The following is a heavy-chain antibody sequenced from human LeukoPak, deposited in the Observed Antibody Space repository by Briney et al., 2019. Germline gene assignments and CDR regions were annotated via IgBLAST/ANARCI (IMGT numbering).Heavy chain of an antibody. CDR3: ARVEAAAGLSGAYYYYGMDV. V-gene: IGHV3-21*01. CDR2: ISSSSSYI. J-gene: IGHJ6*02. Sequence: GGSLRLSCAASGFTFSSYSMNWVRQAAGKGLEWGSSISSSSSYIYYADSVKGRFTISRDNAKNSLYLQMNSLRAEDTAVYYCARVEAAAGLSGAYYYYGMDVWGQGTTVTVSS. CDR1: GFTFSSYS. D-gene: IGHD6-13*01.